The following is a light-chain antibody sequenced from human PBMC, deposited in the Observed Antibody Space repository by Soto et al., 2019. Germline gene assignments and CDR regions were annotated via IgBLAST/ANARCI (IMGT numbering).Light chain of an antibody. V-gene: IGKV1-39*01. Sequence: DILMTQSPSSLSASVGDRVTITCRASQSVSSYLNWYQQKPGKAPKLLIYAASSLQSGVPSRFSGSGSGTDFTLTISSLQPEDFATYYCQHSYSTPPTFGGGTKVDIK. CDR1: QSVSSY. CDR2: AAS. J-gene: IGKJ4*01. CDR3: QHSYSTPPT.